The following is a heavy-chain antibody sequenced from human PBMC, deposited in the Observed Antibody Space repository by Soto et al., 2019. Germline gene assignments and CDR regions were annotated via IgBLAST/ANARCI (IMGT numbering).Heavy chain of an antibody. CDR2: INAGNGNT. J-gene: IGHJ2*01. Sequence: QVQLVQSGAEVKKPGASVKVSCKASGYTFTSYAMHWVRQAPGQKLEWMGWINAGNGNTKYSQKFQGRVTITRDTSASTAYMELSSLRSEDTAVYYCARVPGYSIGDLWGRGTLVTVSS. CDR3: ARVPGYSIGDL. D-gene: IGHD2-21*01. V-gene: IGHV1-3*01. CDR1: GYTFTSYA.